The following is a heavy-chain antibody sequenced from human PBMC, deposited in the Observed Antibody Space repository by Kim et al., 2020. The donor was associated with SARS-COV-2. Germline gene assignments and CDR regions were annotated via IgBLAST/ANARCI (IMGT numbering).Heavy chain of an antibody. CDR2: IHYSGST. Sequence: SETLSLTCTVSGGSISSGGYYWSWIRQHPGKGLEWIGYIHYSGSTYYNPSLKSRVTISVDTSKKQFSLKLSSVTAADTAVYYCARGGADYYDSSGYRYFDYWGQGTLVTVSS. CDR1: GGSISSGGYY. V-gene: IGHV4-31*03. CDR3: ARGGADYYDSSGYRYFDY. D-gene: IGHD3-22*01. J-gene: IGHJ4*02.